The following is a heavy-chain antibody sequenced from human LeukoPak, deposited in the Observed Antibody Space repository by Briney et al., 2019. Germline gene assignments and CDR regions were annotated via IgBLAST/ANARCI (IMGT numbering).Heavy chain of an antibody. V-gene: IGHV4-61*02. CDR3: ARQVERGSGGGYYFDY. D-gene: IGHD1-26*01. CDR2: IYTSGST. CDR1: CGSISSGSYY. J-gene: IGHJ4*02. Sequence: SQTLSLTFSVPCGSISSGSYYWSWIRQPAGKGLEWIGRIYTSGSTNYNPSLKRRDTISLDTPKNQFSLKLSSVTVAHTPVYYCARQVERGSGGGYYFDYCGQGTLVTVSS.